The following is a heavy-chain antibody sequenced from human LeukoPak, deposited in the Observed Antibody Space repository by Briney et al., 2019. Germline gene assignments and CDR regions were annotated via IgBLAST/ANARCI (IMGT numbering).Heavy chain of an antibody. CDR3: ARGGELRHYYYMDV. J-gene: IGHJ6*03. D-gene: IGHD1-26*01. CDR2: IYTSGST. V-gene: IGHV4-4*07. Sequence: SETLSLTCTVSGGSISSYYWSWIRQPAGKGLEWIGRIYTSGSTNCNPSLKSRVTMSVDTSKNQFSLKLSSVTAADTAVYYCARGGELRHYYYMDVWGKGTTVTVSS. CDR1: GGSISSYY.